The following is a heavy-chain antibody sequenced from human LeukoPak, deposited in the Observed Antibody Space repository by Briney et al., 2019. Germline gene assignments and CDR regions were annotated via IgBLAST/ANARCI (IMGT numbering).Heavy chain of an antibody. Sequence: GGSLRLSCAASGFTFSSYGMHWVRQAPGKGLEWVAGIWYDGSNKYYADSVKGRFTISRDNSKNTLYLQMNSLRAEDTAVYYCAREPVPDLGYCSSTSCLYGMDVWGKGTTVTVSS. CDR2: IWYDGSNK. CDR1: GFTFSSYG. J-gene: IGHJ6*04. CDR3: AREPVPDLGYCSSTSCLYGMDV. D-gene: IGHD2-2*01. V-gene: IGHV3-33*01.